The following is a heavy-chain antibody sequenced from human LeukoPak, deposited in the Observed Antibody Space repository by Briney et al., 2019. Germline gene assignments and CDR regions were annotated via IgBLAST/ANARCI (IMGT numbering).Heavy chain of an antibody. CDR2: IYYSGST. D-gene: IGHD1-14*01. V-gene: IGHV4-59*01. CDR1: GGSISSYY. J-gene: IGHJ3*02. Sequence: SETLSLTCTVSGGSISSYYWSWLRQPPGKGLEWIGYIYYSGSTNYNPSLTSRVTISVDTSKNQFSLKLSSVTAADTAVYYCARGLKNPGYAFDIWGQGTMVTVSS. CDR3: ARGLKNPGYAFDI.